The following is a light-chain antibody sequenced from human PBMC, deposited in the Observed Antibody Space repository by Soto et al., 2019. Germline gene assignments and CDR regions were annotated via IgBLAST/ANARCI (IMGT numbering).Light chain of an antibody. CDR3: CSYAGSYTYV. CDR2: DVS. V-gene: IGLV2-11*01. Sequence: QSVLAQPRSVSGSPGQTVTISCTGTSSDVGDYAYVSLYQQHPGKAPKLMIYDVSKRPSGLPDRFSGSKSGNTASLTISGLQADDEADYYCCSYAGSYTYVFGTGTKVTVL. CDR1: SSDVGDYAY. J-gene: IGLJ1*01.